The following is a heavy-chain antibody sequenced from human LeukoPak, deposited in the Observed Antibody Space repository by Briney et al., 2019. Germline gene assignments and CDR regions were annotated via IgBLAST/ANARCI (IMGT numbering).Heavy chain of an antibody. CDR3: ARNGGYNRNYVNYYYYYMDV. CDR2: IIPIFGTA. CDR1: GGTFSSYA. V-gene: IGHV1-69*05. D-gene: IGHD1-7*01. J-gene: IGHJ6*03. Sequence: SVKVSCKASGGTFSSYAISWVRQAPGQGLEWMGGIIPIFGTANYAQKFQGRVTITTDESTSTAYMELSSLRSEDTAVYYCARNGGYNRNYVNYYYYYMDVWGKGTTVTVSS.